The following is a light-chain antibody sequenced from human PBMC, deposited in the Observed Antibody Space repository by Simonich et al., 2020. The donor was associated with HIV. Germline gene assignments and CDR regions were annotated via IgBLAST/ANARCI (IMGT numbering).Light chain of an antibody. J-gene: IGKJ2*01. CDR1: QSVSSY. Sequence: EIVLTQSPATLSLSPGERATLSCSASQSVSSYLAWYQQKPGQAPRLLIYGASSRATGIPDRFSGSGSGTDFTLTISRLEPEDFAVYYCQQYGSSPPYTFGQGTKLEIK. CDR3: QQYGSSPPYT. CDR2: GAS. V-gene: IGKV3-20*01.